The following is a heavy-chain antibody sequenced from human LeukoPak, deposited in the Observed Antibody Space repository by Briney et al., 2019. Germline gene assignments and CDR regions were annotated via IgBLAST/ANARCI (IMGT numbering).Heavy chain of an antibody. CDR3: ARASYSGYDYGVDFDY. J-gene: IGHJ4*02. CDR1: GGSFSGYY. V-gene: IGHV4-34*01. D-gene: IGHD5-12*01. CDR2: INHSGST. Sequence: SETLSLTCAVYGGSFSGYYWSWIRQPPGKGLEWIGEINHSGSTNYNPSLKSRVTVSVDTSKNQFSLKLSSVTAAGTAVYYCARASYSGYDYGVDFDYWGQGTLVTVSS.